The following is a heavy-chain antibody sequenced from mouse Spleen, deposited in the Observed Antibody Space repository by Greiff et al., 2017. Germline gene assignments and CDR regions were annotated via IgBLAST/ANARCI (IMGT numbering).Heavy chain of an antibody. CDR3: ALVVPYHRYFDV. Sequence: VQLQQSGPELVKPGASVKMSCKASGYTFTDYNMHWVKQSHGKSLEWIGYINPNNGGTSYNQKFKGKATLTVNKSSSTAYMELRSLTSEDSAVYYCALVVPYHRYFDVWGAGTTVTVSS. D-gene: IGHD1-1*01. CDR1: GYTFTDYN. J-gene: IGHJ1*01. V-gene: IGHV1-22*01. CDR2: INPNNGGT.